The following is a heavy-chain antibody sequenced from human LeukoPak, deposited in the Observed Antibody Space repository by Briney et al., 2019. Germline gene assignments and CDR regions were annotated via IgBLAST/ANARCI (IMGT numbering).Heavy chain of an antibody. D-gene: IGHD6-19*01. CDR2: INHSGST. V-gene: IGHV4-34*01. J-gene: IGHJ2*01. CDR1: GGSFSGYY. Sequence: SETLSLTCAVYGGSFSGYYWSWIRQPPGKGLEWVGEINHSGSTNYNPSLKSRVTISVDTSKNQFSLKLSSVTAADTAVYYCARHFGSSGWYRYFDLWGRGTLVTVSS. CDR3: ARHFGSSGWYRYFDL.